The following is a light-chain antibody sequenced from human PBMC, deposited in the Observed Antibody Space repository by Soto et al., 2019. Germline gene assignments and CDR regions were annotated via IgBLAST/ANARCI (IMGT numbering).Light chain of an antibody. Sequence: QSALPQPASVSGSPGQSIAISCPGTSSDVGGYDYVSWYQQQPDKAPKLVIYEVTKRPSGVSNRFSGSKSGNTASLTISGLKAEDDADYYCSSHTSGITRVFGTGTKVTV. CDR2: EVT. CDR1: SSDVGGYDY. CDR3: SSHTSGITRV. V-gene: IGLV2-14*01. J-gene: IGLJ1*01.